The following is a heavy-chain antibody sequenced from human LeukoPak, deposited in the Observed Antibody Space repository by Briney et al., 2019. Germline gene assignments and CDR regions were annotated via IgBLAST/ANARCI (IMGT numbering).Heavy chain of an antibody. J-gene: IGHJ5*02. Sequence: GASVKVSCKASVYTFTGYYMHWVRQAPGQGLEWMGWINPNSGGTNYAQKFQGRVTMTRDTSISTAYMELSRLGSDDTAVYYCATFPRSAVTTNWFDPWGQGTLVTVSS. CDR2: INPNSGGT. CDR1: VYTFTGYY. CDR3: ATFPRSAVTTNWFDP. V-gene: IGHV1-2*02. D-gene: IGHD4-11*01.